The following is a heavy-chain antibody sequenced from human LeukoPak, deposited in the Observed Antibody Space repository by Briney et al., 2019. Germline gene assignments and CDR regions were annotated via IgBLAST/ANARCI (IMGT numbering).Heavy chain of an antibody. CDR2: TYYRSKWYN. CDR1: GDSVSSNSAA. V-gene: IGHV6-1*01. CDR3: AGLQYYYGSGRSNWFDP. J-gene: IGHJ5*02. D-gene: IGHD3-10*01. Sequence: SQTLSLTCAISGDSVSSNSAAWNWIRQSPSRGLEWLVRTYYRSKWYNDYAVSVKSRITINPDTSKNQFSLQLNSVTPEDTAVYYCAGLQYYYGSGRSNWFDPWGQGTLVTVSS.